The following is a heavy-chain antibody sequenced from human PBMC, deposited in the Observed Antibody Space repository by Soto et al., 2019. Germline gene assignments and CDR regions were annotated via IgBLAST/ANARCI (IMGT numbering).Heavy chain of an antibody. D-gene: IGHD3-3*01. CDR2: IIPIFGTA. V-gene: IGHV1-69*05. Sequence: SVKVSCKASGGTFNSYAISWVRQAPGQGLEWMGGIIPIFGTANYAQKFQGRVTMTTDTSTSTAYMELRSLRSDDTAVYYCARTQEQYYDFWSGYYQTDYYYGMDVWGQGTTVTVSS. CDR3: ARTQEQYYDFWSGYYQTDYYYGMDV. J-gene: IGHJ6*02. CDR1: GGTFNSYA.